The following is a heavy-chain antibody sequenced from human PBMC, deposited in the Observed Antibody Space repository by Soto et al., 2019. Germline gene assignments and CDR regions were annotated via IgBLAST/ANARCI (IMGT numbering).Heavy chain of an antibody. Sequence: LGESLKISCKGSGYSFTSYWIAWVRQMPGKGLESMGIIYPGDSDTRYSPSFQGQVTISADKSISTAYLQWSSLKASDTAMYYCARGRNSYGYYYYYYGMDVWGQGTTVTVSS. CDR2: IYPGDSDT. D-gene: IGHD5-18*01. CDR3: ARGRNSYGYYYYYYGMDV. V-gene: IGHV5-51*01. J-gene: IGHJ6*02. CDR1: GYSFTSYW.